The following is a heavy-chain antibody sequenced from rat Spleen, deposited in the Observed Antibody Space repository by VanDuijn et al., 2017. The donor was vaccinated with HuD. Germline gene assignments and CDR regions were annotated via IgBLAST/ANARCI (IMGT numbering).Heavy chain of an antibody. CDR2: ITNNGGIT. V-gene: IGHV5-31*01. CDR1: GFTFSNYD. Sequence: EVQLVESGGGLVQPGRSLKLSCAALGFTFSNYDMTWIRQAPGKGLEWIATITNNGGITYYPDSVKGRFTMSRDNERSTLYLQMNSLRSEDTATYYCSRHTYNWFPNWGQGTLVTVSS. CDR3: SRHTYNWFPN. D-gene: IGHD1-7*01. J-gene: IGHJ3*01.